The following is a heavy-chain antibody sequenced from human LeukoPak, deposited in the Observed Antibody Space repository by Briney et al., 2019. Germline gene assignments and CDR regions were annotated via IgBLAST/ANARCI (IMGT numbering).Heavy chain of an antibody. D-gene: IGHD2-15*01. Sequence: SETLSLTCSVSGGSSSSYYWSWIRQPPGKGLEWIGYIYYSESPNYSPPLKSRVTMSVDTSKNQFSLKLSSVTAADTAIYYCARRGAPYCSGGGCYSIDNWLDSWSQGILVTVSS. CDR3: ARRGAPYCSGGGCYSIDNWLDS. J-gene: IGHJ5*01. V-gene: IGHV4-59*08. CDR1: GGSSSSYY. CDR2: IYYSESP.